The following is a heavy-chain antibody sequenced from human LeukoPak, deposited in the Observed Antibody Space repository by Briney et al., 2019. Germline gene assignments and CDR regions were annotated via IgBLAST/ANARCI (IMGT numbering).Heavy chain of an antibody. V-gene: IGHV3-21*01. CDR3: AELGITMIGGV. CDR1: GLTLSSYS. Sequence: GGSLRLSCAASGLTLSSYSMNWVRQAPGKGLEWVSSISSSSSYIYYADSVKGRFTISRDNAKNSLYLQMNSLRAEDTAVYYCAELGITMIGGVWGKGTTVTISS. D-gene: IGHD3-10*02. CDR2: ISSSSSYI. J-gene: IGHJ6*04.